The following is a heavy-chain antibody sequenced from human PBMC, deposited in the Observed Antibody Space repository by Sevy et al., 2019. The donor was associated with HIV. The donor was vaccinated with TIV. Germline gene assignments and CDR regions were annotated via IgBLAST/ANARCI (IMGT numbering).Heavy chain of an antibody. V-gene: IGHV3-7*04. D-gene: IGHD3-10*01. CDR1: GFTFSSYW. J-gene: IGHJ4*02. CDR3: ARGDYYGSLYYFDY. Sequence: GGSLRLSCAASGFTFSSYWMSWVRQAPGKGLEWVANIKQDGSEKYYVDSVKGRFTISRDNAKNSLYLYMNSLRAEDTAVYYCARGDYYGSLYYFDYWGPGTLVTVSS. CDR2: IKQDGSEK.